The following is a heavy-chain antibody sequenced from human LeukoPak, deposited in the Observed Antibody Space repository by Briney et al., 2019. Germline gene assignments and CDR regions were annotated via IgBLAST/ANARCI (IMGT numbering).Heavy chain of an antibody. CDR1: GGSFSGYY. J-gene: IGHJ5*02. V-gene: IGHV4-34*01. Sequence: SSETLSLTCAVYGGSFSGYYWSWIRQPPGKGLEWIGEINHSGSTNHNPSLKSRVTISVDTSKNQFSLKLGSVTAADTAVYYCARASYDFWSGYPNWFDPWGQGTLVTVSS. CDR3: ARASYDFWSGYPNWFDP. D-gene: IGHD3-3*01. CDR2: INHSGST.